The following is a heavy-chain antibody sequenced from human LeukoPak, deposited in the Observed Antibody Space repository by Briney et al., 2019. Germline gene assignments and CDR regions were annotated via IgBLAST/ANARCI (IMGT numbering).Heavy chain of an antibody. Sequence: SETLSLTCAVYGGSFSGYYWSWIRQPPGKGLEWIGEINHSGSTNYNPSLKSRVTISVDTSKNQFSLKLSSVTAADTAVYYCARAGQKTYYYDSSGYLYFDYWGQGTLVTVSS. CDR3: ARAGQKTYYYDSSGYLYFDY. D-gene: IGHD3-22*01. CDR2: INHSGST. V-gene: IGHV4-34*01. J-gene: IGHJ4*02. CDR1: GGSFSGYY.